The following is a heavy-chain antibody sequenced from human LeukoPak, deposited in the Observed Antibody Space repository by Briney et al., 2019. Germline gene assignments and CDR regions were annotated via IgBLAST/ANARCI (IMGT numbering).Heavy chain of an antibody. CDR1: GFTFSSYG. J-gene: IGHJ4*02. CDR3: AKAYSGTFSTDY. V-gene: IGHV3-30*02. Sequence: GGSLRLSCAASGFTFSSYGMHWVRQAPGKGPEWVAFIRYDGSNKYYADSVKGRFTISRVNSKNTLYLQMNSLRAEDTAMYYCAKAYSGTFSTDYWGQGTLVTVSS. CDR2: IRYDGSNK. D-gene: IGHD1-26*01.